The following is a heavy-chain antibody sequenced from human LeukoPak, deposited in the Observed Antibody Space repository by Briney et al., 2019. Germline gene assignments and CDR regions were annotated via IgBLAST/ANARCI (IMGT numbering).Heavy chain of an antibody. CDR1: GFTFSSYA. CDR3: VKMGSLRFDY. D-gene: IGHD3-10*01. Sequence: PGGSLRLSCAASGFTFSSYAMSWVRQAPGRGLEWVSIIRTSDGSTNYADSVKGRFTISRDNPKNTLYLQMNSLRAEDTAVYYCVKMGSLRFDYWGQGTLVTVSS. V-gene: IGHV3-23*01. J-gene: IGHJ4*02. CDR2: IRTSDGST.